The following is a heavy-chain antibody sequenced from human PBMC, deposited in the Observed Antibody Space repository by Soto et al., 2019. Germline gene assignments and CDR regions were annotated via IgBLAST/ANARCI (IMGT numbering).Heavy chain of an antibody. CDR2: ISSNGGST. J-gene: IGHJ6*03. D-gene: IGHD3-3*01. V-gene: IGHV3-64*01. Sequence: GESLKISCAASGFTFSSYAMHWVRQAPGKGLEYVSAISSNGGSTYYANSVKGRFTISRDNSKNTLYLQMGSLRAEDMAVYYCARTYYDFWSGYTHYYYYMDVWGKGTTVTVSS. CDR3: ARTYYDFWSGYTHYYYYMDV. CDR1: GFTFSSYA.